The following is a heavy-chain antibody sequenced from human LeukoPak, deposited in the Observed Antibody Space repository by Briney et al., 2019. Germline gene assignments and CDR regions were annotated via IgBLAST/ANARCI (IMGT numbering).Heavy chain of an antibody. V-gene: IGHV3-21*01. CDR1: GFTFSSYS. Sequence: GGSLRLSCAASGFTFSSYSMNWVRQAPGKGLEWVSSISSSSSYIYYADSVKGRFTISRDNAKNSLYLQMNSLRAEDTAVYYCARDPVRYFDCGWLDPWGQGTLVTVSS. D-gene: IGHD3-9*01. CDR2: ISSSSSYI. J-gene: IGHJ5*02. CDR3: ARDPVRYFDCGWLDP.